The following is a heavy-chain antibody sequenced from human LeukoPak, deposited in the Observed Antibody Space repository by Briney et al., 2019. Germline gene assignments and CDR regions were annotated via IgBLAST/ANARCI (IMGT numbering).Heavy chain of an antibody. D-gene: IGHD4-17*01. CDR1: GYTFTSYG. CDR3: ARDLNTDYGDYGGVY. Sequence: GASVKVSCKASGYTFTSYGISWVRQAPGQGLEWMGWISAYNGNTNYAQKFQGRVTLTTDTSTTTAYLELRSLRSDDTAVYYCARDLNTDYGDYGGVYWGQGTLVTVSS. V-gene: IGHV1-18*01. CDR2: ISAYNGNT. J-gene: IGHJ4*02.